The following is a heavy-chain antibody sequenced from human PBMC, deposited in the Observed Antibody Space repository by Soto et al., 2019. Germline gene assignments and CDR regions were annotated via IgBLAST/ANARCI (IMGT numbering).Heavy chain of an antibody. CDR3: AKDIEYDSSGYYYFDY. CDR2: ISWDGGST. V-gene: IGHV3-43*01. J-gene: IGHJ4*02. Sequence: GGSLRLSCAASGFTFDDYTMHWVRQAPGKGLEWVSLISWDGGSTYYADSVKGRFTISRDNSKNSLYLQMNSLRTEDTALYYCAKDIEYDSSGYYYFDYWGQGTLVTVSS. CDR1: GFTFDDYT. D-gene: IGHD3-22*01.